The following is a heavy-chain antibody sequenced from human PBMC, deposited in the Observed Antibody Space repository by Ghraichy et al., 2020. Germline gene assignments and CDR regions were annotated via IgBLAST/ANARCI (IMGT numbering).Heavy chain of an antibody. CDR1: GGSFSGYY. CDR3: ARGGRWLQKFDP. CDR2: INHSGST. Sequence: SETLSLTCAVYGGSFSGYYWSWIRQPPGKGLEWIGEINHSGSTNYNPSLKSRVTISVDTSKNQFSLKLSSVTAADTAVYYCARGGRWLQKFDPWGQGTLVTVSS. V-gene: IGHV4-34*01. D-gene: IGHD5-24*01. J-gene: IGHJ5*02.